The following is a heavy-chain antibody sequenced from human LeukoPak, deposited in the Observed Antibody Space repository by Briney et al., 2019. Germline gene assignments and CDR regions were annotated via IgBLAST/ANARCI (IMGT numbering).Heavy chain of an antibody. J-gene: IGHJ4*02. CDR1: GGSISSYY. CDR3: ARLYSSSRSFDY. Sequence: SETLSLTCTVSGGSISSYYWSWIRQPPGKGLEWIGYVYYSGSTNYNPSLKRRVTISVDTSKNQFSLKLSSVTAADTAVYYCARLYSSSRSFDYWGQGTLVTVSS. CDR2: VYYSGST. V-gene: IGHV4-59*08. D-gene: IGHD6-13*01.